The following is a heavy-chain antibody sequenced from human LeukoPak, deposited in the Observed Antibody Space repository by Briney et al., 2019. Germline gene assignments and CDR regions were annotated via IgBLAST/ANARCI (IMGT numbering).Heavy chain of an antibody. V-gene: IGHV4-39*01. CDR1: GASISGSGYY. CDR2: IYYSGST. Sequence: SETLFLTCAVSGASISGSGYYLGWIRQPPGKGLEWIGNIYYSGSTYYNASLQSRVTISIDTSKNQFSLRLNSVTAADTAMYYCAKSGGYGLIDYWGQGTLVTVSS. D-gene: IGHD1-26*01. J-gene: IGHJ4*02. CDR3: AKSGGYGLIDY.